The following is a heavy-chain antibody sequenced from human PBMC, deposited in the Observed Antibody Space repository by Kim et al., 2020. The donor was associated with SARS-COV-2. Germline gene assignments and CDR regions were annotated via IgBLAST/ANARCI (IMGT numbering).Heavy chain of an antibody. J-gene: IGHJ6*01. CDR1: GYSFATFW. CDR3: ARLLGSGSFFYDF. V-gene: IGHV5-51*01. CDR2: IYPSDSEC. D-gene: IGHD3-10*02. Sequence: GESLKISCKASGYSFATFWIAWVRQMPGKGLEWMGIIYPSDSECRYSPTFQGQVTFSADKSISTAYLQWNSLKASDTAIYYCARLLGSGSFFYDFWG.